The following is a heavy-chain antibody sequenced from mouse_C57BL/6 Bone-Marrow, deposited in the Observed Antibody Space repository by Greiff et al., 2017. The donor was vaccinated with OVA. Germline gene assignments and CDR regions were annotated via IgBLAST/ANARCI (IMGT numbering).Heavy chain of an antibody. CDR1: GFTFSSYA. D-gene: IGHD2-5*01. CDR2: ISDGGSYT. J-gene: IGHJ3*01. CDR3: ARDSNYDWFAY. Sequence: EVMLVESGGGLVKPGGSLKLSCAASGFTFSSYAMSWVRQTPEKRLEWVATISDGGSYTYYPDNVKGRFTISRDNAKNNLYLQMSHLKSEDTAVYYCARDSNYDWFAYWGQGTLVTVSA. V-gene: IGHV5-4*01.